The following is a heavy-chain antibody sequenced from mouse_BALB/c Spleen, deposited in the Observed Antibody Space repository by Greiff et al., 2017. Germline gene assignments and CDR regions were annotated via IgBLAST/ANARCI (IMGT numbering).Heavy chain of an antibody. Sequence: EVKLVESGGGLVQPGGSRKLSCAASGFTFSSFGMHWVRQAPEKGLEWVAYISSGSSTIYYADTVKGRFTISRDNPKNTLFLQMTSLRSEDTAMYYCARYYGNYQGYFDVWGAGTTVTVSS. J-gene: IGHJ1*01. CDR1: GFTFSSFG. CDR2: ISSGSSTI. CDR3: ARYYGNYQGYFDV. D-gene: IGHD2-1*01. V-gene: IGHV5-17*02.